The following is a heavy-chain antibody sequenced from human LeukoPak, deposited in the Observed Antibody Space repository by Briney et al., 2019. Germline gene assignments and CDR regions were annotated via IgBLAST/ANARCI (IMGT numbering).Heavy chain of an antibody. J-gene: IGHJ4*02. CDR2: IYHSGSP. V-gene: IGHV4-38-2*02. D-gene: IGHD3-10*01. CDR3: ASPGGEGDYFDY. CDR1: GYSISNGYF. Sequence: SETLSLTCSVTGYSISNGYFWVWIRQPPGKGLEWIGSIYHSGSPYYNPSHKSRVTISVDTSKNQFSLKLSSVTAADTAVYYCASPGGEGDYFDYWGQGTLVTVSS.